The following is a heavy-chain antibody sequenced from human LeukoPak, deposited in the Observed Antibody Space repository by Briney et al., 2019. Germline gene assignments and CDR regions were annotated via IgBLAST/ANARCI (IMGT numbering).Heavy chain of an antibody. J-gene: IGHJ4*02. CDR1: GGSISSYY. CDR3: ATVTHRSGGPFGY. V-gene: IGHV4-59*01. D-gene: IGHD4-23*01. CDR2: IYYSGST. Sequence: SETLSLTCTVSGGSISSYYWSWIRQPPGKGLEWIGYIYYSGSTNYNPSLKSRVTISVDTSKNQFSLKLSSVTAADTAVYYCATVTHRSGGPFGYWGQGTLVTVSS.